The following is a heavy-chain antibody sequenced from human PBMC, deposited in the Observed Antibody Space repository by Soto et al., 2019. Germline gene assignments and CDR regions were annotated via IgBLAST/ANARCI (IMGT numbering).Heavy chain of an antibody. Sequence: QVQLVESGGGVVQPGRSLRLSCAASGFTFSSYAMHWVRQAPGKGLEWVAVISYDGSNKYYADSVKGRFTISRDNSTNTLYLQMNSLSAEATAVYYCAREVTRLYTAMGLDYWGQGTLVTVSS. CDR2: ISYDGSNK. J-gene: IGHJ4*02. V-gene: IGHV3-30-3*01. CDR3: AREVTRLYTAMGLDY. CDR1: GFTFSSYA. D-gene: IGHD5-18*01.